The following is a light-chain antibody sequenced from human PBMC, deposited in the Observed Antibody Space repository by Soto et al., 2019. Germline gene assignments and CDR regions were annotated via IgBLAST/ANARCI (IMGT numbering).Light chain of an antibody. V-gene: IGKV3-11*01. CDR3: QQRSNWPLT. Sequence: DTVFTQSPGTLSLSPGERATLSCRASQSVSSYLAWYQQKPGQAPRLLIYDASNRATGIPARFSGSGSGTDFTLTISSLEPEDFAVYYCQQRSNWPLTFGGGTKVDIK. CDR2: DAS. J-gene: IGKJ4*01. CDR1: QSVSSY.